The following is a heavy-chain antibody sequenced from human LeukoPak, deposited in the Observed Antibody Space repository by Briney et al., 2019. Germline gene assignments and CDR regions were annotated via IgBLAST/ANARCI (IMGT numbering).Heavy chain of an antibody. CDR3: ARDYSMASVDYYGMDV. CDR1: GYTFTSYD. CDR2: MNPNSGNT. Sequence: ASVKVSCKASGYTFTSYDINWLRQATGQGLEWMGWMNPNSGNTGYAQKLQGRVTMTRNTSISTAYMELSSLRSEDTAVYYCARDYSMASVDYYGMDVWGQGTTVTVSS. V-gene: IGHV1-8*01. D-gene: IGHD4-11*01. J-gene: IGHJ6*02.